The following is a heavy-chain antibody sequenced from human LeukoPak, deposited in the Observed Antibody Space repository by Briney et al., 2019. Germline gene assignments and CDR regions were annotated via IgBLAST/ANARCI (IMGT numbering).Heavy chain of an antibody. CDR3: ARDEDFPMMNI. J-gene: IGHJ3*02. V-gene: IGHV3-66*01. CDR1: GFTVSSSY. CDR2: IYSSGTT. D-gene: IGHD3-3*01. Sequence: PGGSLRLSCAASGFTVSSSYMSWVHQAPGRGLEWVSVIYSSGTTYYADSVKGRFTLSRDNSKNTLYLQMNILRAEDTGVYYCARDEDFPMMNIWGQGTRVTVSS.